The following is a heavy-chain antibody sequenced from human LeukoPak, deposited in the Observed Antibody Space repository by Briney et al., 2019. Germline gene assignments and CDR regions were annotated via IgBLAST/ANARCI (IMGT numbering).Heavy chain of an antibody. CDR1: GFTFSTYS. Sequence: GRSLRLSCTASGFTFSTYSMNWVRQAPGKGLEWVSSISRNSRYIYYADSMRGRFTISRDNAKNSLYLQMNSLKPEDTAVYYCARVAEAAAFDSWGQGTLVTVSS. CDR2: ISRNSRYI. J-gene: IGHJ4*02. D-gene: IGHD6-13*01. CDR3: ARVAEAAAFDS. V-gene: IGHV3-21*06.